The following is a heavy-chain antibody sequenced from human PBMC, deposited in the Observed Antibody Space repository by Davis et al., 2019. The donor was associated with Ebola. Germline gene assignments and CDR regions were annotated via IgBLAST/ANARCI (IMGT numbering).Heavy chain of an antibody. D-gene: IGHD5-12*01. CDR1: GGSISSYY. V-gene: IGHV4-59*12. J-gene: IGHJ4*02. CDR2: IYHSGNT. Sequence: MPSETLSLTCTVSGGSISSYYWSWIRQPPGKGLEWIGEIYHSGNTNYNPSLKSRVTISVDKSKNQFSLKLSSVTAADTAVYYCARKRGYSGYDRFDYWGQGTLVTVSS. CDR3: ARKRGYSGYDRFDY.